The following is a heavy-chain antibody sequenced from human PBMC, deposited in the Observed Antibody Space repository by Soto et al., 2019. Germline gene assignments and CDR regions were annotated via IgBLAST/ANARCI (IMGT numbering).Heavy chain of an antibody. D-gene: IGHD3-10*01. CDR3: AGVSPHHLWYGEVSH. Sequence: QVQLVQSGAEVKKPGASVKVSCKTSGYTFTNHFIHWVRQAPGQGPECVGIINPGQGSTSYAQQLPDRVDMTTDTSTSTVYIDLSSLSAEDTAVYYCAGVSPHHLWYGEVSHWRQGTLVTVSS. CDR2: INPGQGST. CDR1: GYTFTNHF. J-gene: IGHJ4*02. V-gene: IGHV1-46*01.